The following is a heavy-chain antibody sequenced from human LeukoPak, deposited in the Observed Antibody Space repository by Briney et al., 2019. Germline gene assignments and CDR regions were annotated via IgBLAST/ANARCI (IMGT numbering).Heavy chain of an antibody. CDR1: GFIFSSYA. D-gene: IGHD6-19*01. J-gene: IGHJ4*02. V-gene: IGHV3-23*01. CDR3: AKDEDSSGWYVGYFDY. Sequence: GGSLRLSCAASGFIFSSYAMSWVRQAPGKGLEWVSAISGSGGSTHYEHSVKGRFTISRDNSKNTLYLQMNSLRAEDTAVYYCAKDEDSSGWYVGYFDYWGQGTLVTVSS. CDR2: ISGSGGST.